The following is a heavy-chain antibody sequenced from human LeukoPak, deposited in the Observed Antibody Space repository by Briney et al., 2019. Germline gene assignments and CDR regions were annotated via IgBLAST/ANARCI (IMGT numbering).Heavy chain of an antibody. CDR2: IHYSGST. CDR3: ARWEYASSWFDP. D-gene: IGHD6-6*01. J-gene: IGHJ5*02. V-gene: IGHV4-59*01. CDR1: GGSISSYY. Sequence: PSETPSLTCTVSGGSISSYYWTWIRQPPGKGLEWIGYIHYSGSTNYNPSLRSRVTISVDTSKNQFSLKLSSVTAADTAVYYCARWEYASSWFDPWGQGTLVTVSS.